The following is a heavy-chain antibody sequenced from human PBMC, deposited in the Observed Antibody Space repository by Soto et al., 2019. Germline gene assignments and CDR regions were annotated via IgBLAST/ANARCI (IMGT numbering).Heavy chain of an antibody. CDR1: GGTFSSYA. Sequence: SVKVSCKASGGTFSSYAISWVRQAPGQALEWMGGIIPIFGTANYAQKFQGRVTITADESTSTAYMELSSLRSEDTAVYYCARRPLGYCISTSRLRGNSPGGYYGMDVWGQGTTVTVSS. V-gene: IGHV1-69*13. J-gene: IGHJ6*02. CDR3: ARRPLGYCISTSRLRGNSPGGYYGMDV. D-gene: IGHD2-2*01. CDR2: IIPIFGTA.